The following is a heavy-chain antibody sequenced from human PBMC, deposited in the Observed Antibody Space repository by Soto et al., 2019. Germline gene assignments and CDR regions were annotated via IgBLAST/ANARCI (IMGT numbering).Heavy chain of an antibody. J-gene: IGHJ5*02. Sequence: QGQLVQSGPEMRKPGTSVTVSCKTSGYTCTNFGVTWVRQAPGQGLEWMGWIAPSTGHTTYSQSLQGRVTMTADTVTATAYMELTSLKSDDTAIYFCARGLWRSGTYLVLWGQGTLVSVSS. D-gene: IGHD3-10*01. CDR1: GYTCTNFG. CDR2: IAPSTGHT. V-gene: IGHV1-18*01. CDR3: ARGLWRSGTYLVL.